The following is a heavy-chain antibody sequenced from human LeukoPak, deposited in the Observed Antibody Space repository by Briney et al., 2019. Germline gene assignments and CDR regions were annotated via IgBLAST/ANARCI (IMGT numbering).Heavy chain of an antibody. CDR1: GGSFSGYY. CDR2: INHSGST. D-gene: IGHD2-15*01. Sequence: SETLSLTCAVYGGSFSGYYWSWIRQPPGKGLEWIGEINHSGSTNYNPSLKSRVTISVDTSKNQFSLKLSSVTAADTAVYYCARDSSGFITAFDIWGRGTMVTVSS. V-gene: IGHV4-34*01. J-gene: IGHJ3*02. CDR3: ARDSSGFITAFDI.